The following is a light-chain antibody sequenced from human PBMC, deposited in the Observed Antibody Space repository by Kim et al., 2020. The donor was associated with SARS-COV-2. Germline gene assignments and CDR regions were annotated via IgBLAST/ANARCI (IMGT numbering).Light chain of an antibody. V-gene: IGLV1-44*01. CDR1: KAKSGGKT. Sequence: GQRVTISCSGSKAKSGGKTVNWNQHLPGTAPKDLMYTDNERPSGVPDRFSGSKSGTSASLVISALQSEDEAEYYCAAWDDSLSGRVFGGGTQLTVL. CDR3: AAWDDSLSGRV. CDR2: TDN. J-gene: IGLJ3*02.